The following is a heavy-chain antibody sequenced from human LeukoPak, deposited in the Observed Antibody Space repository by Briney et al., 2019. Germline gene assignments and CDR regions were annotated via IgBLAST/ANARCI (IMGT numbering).Heavy chain of an antibody. CDR3: ARDKYYCSSTSCRYDAFDI. J-gene: IGHJ3*02. Sequence: ASVKVSCKASGGTFSSYAISWVRQAPGQGLEWMGGIIPIFGTANYAQKFQGRVTITTDESTSTAYMELSSLRSEDTAVYYCARDKYYCSSTSCRYDAFDIWGQGTMVTVSS. CDR2: IIPIFGTA. V-gene: IGHV1-69*05. D-gene: IGHD2-2*01. CDR1: GGTFSSYA.